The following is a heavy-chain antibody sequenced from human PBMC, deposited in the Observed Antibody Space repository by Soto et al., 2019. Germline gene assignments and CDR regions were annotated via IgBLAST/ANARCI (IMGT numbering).Heavy chain of an antibody. CDR2: ISASSGTI. CDR1: GFTFTKSL. Sequence: GGALRLSCAASGFTFTKSLMTWVRQAPGKGLEWVSSISASSGTIYYADSVKGRFTISRGNSKNTLYLQMNSLRAEDTAVYYCARDGVPINDYGDYGAYYYYGMDVWGQGTTVTVSS. D-gene: IGHD4-17*01. V-gene: IGHV3-23*01. J-gene: IGHJ6*02. CDR3: ARDGVPINDYGDYGAYYYYGMDV.